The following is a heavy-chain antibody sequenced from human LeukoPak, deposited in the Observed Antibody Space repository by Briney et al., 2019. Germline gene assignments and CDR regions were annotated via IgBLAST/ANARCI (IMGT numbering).Heavy chain of an antibody. CDR1: GFTFSSYW. CDR2: INSDGSST. D-gene: IGHD3-10*01. V-gene: IGHV3-74*01. Sequence: GGSLRLSCAASGFTFSSYWMHWVRQAPGKGLVWVSRINSDGSSTSYADSVKGRFTISRDNAKSTLYLQMNSLRAEDTAVYYCARDMTYYYGSGSFDYWGQGTLVTVSS. CDR3: ARDMTYYYGSGSFDY. J-gene: IGHJ4*02.